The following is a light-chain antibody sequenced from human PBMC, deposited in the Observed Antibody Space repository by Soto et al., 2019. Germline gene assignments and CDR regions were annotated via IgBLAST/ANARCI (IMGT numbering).Light chain of an antibody. J-gene: IGKJ2*01. Sequence: EIVLTQSPATLSLSPGDRATLSCRASQSVSVYLAWYQQKPGQAPRLLIYDRSNRAPGIPDRFSGSGSGTDFTLTISRLEAEDFAVYYCQQRSNWAPYTFGQGTKLEIK. CDR2: DRS. CDR3: QQRSNWAPYT. CDR1: QSVSVY. V-gene: IGKV3-11*01.